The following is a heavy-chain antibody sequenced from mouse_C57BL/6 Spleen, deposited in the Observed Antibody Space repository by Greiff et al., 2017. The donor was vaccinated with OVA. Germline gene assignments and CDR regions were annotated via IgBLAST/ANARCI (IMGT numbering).Heavy chain of an antibody. CDR3: ARKKVYYYFDY. D-gene: IGHD1-1*01. CDR1: GYTFTSYW. J-gene: IGHJ2*01. CDR2: IYPGSGST. Sequence: QVHVKQPGAELVKPGASVKMSCKASGYTFTSYWITWVKQRPGQGLEWIGDIYPGSGSTNYNEKFKSKATLTVDTSSSTAYMQLSSLTSEDSAVYYCARKKVYYYFDYWGQGTTLTVSS. V-gene: IGHV1-55*01.